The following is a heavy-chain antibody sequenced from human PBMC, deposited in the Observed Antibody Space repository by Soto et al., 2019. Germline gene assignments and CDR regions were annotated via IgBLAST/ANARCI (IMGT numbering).Heavy chain of an antibody. J-gene: IGHJ6*03. D-gene: IGHD2-2*01. CDR2: ISAYNGNT. CDR1: GYTFTSYG. Sequence: ASVHVSCKASGYTFTSYGMSWVRQAPGQGLEWMGWISAYNGNTNYAQKLQGRVTMTTDTSTSTAYMELRSLRSDDTAVYYCARDMYCSSTSCYLPDYYYYYMDVWGKGTTVTVS. CDR3: ARDMYCSSTSCYLPDYYYYYMDV. V-gene: IGHV1-18*01.